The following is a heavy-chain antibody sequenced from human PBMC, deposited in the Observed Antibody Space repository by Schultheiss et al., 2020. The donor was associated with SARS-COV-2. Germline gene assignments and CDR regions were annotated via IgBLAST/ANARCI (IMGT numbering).Heavy chain of an antibody. CDR3: ARQLRTLAGYYFDY. CDR1: GGSISNYY. D-gene: IGHD2-15*01. Sequence: SQTLSLTCTVSGGSISNYYWSWIRQTAGKGLEWIGRIYDSDSTNYNPSLKSRVTMSVDMSKNQFSLKLSSVTAADTAVYYCARQLRTLAGYYFDYWGQGILVTVSS. V-gene: IGHV4-4*07. CDR2: IYDSDST. J-gene: IGHJ4*02.